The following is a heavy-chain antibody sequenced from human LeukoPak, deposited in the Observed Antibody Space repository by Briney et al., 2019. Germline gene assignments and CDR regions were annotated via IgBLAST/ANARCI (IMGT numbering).Heavy chain of an antibody. J-gene: IGHJ4*02. CDR3: ARQRVNKWNNLWSFDY. D-gene: IGHD1/OR15-1a*01. V-gene: IGHV4-59*08. Sequence: SETLSLTCSVSGGSISSYYWSWIRQPPGKGLEWIGYLFYGGNTNSNPSLKSRVTILADTSKNQFSLRLNSVTAADTAVYYCARQRVNKWNNLWSFDYWGQGTLVTVSS. CDR2: LFYGGNT. CDR1: GGSISSYY.